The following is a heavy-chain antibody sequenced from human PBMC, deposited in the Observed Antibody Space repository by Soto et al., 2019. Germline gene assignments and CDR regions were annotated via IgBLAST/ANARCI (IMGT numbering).Heavy chain of an antibody. V-gene: IGHV3-33*05. CDR3: ARWGTTGVLDV. CDR2: TSYDGSNK. Sequence: QVQLVESGGGVVQPGTSLRLSCVGSGFTFRSYVIHWVRQAPGKGLEWVALTSYDGSNKDYGDSVKGRFTISRDNSRNTVDVQMDSLRREDTALYYCARWGTTGVLDVWGQGTLVSVSS. J-gene: IGHJ1*01. CDR1: GFTFRSYV. D-gene: IGHD3-16*01.